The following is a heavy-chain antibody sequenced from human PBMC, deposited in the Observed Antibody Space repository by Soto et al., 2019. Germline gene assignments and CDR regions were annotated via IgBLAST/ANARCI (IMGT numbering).Heavy chain of an antibody. Sequence: QVQLVESGGGVVQPGRSLRLSCAASGFTFSSYGMHWVHQAPGKGLEWVAVIWYDGSNKYYADSVKGRFTISRNNSKNTLYLQMNSLRAEDTAVYYCARERAAYYDILTGYYNPYYWGQGTLVTVSS. D-gene: IGHD3-9*01. CDR2: IWYDGSNK. CDR1: GFTFSSYG. J-gene: IGHJ4*02. V-gene: IGHV3-33*01. CDR3: ARERAAYYDILTGYYNPYY.